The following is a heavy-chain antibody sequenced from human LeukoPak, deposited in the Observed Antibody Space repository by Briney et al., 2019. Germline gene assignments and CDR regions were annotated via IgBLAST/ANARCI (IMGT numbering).Heavy chain of an antibody. CDR1: GGTFSSYA. CDR3: ATDTMIGPHAFDI. CDR2: IIPILGIA. V-gene: IGHV1-69*04. D-gene: IGHD3-22*01. J-gene: IGHJ3*02. Sequence: SVKVSCKASGGTFSSYAISWVRQAPGQGLEWMGRIIPILGIANYAQKFQGRVTMTEDTSTDTAYMELSSLRSEDTAVYYCATDTMIGPHAFDIWGQGTMVTVSS.